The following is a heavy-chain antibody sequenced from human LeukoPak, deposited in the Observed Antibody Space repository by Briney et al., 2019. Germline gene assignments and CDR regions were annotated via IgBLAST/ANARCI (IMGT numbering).Heavy chain of an antibody. Sequence: GGSLRLSCAASGFTFSSYSMNWVRQAPGKGLEWVSSISSSSSYIYYADSVKGRFTISRDNAKNSLYLQMNSLRAEDTAVYYCAKDSSSSDYYYYMDVWGKGTTVTVCS. J-gene: IGHJ6*03. D-gene: IGHD6-6*01. V-gene: IGHV3-21*01. CDR1: GFTFSSYS. CDR3: AKDSSSSDYYYYMDV. CDR2: ISSSSSYI.